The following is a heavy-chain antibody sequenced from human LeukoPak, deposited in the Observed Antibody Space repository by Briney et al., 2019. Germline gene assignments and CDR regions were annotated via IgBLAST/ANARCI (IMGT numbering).Heavy chain of an antibody. Sequence: GGALGLSCASCGFTFSDYYMSWVRQAPGKGVEGVSYIGGRGTTIFYTHSLKGRFTISRDNAKNALYLQMSRLRAEDTAVYYCARFARSGSYYIDYWGQGTLITVSS. V-gene: IGHV3-11*01. CDR1: GFTFSDYY. D-gene: IGHD3-10*01. CDR3: ARFARSGSYYIDY. J-gene: IGHJ4*02. CDR2: IGGRGTTI.